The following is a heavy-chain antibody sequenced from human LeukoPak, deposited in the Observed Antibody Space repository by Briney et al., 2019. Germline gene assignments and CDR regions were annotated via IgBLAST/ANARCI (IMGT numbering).Heavy chain of an antibody. Sequence: PGGSLRLSCAASGFTFSSYSMNWVRQAPGKGLEWVSSISSSSSYIYYADSVKGRFTISRDNAKNSLYLQMNSLRAEDTAVYYCVRGQDGIDNWFDPWGQGTLVTVAS. V-gene: IGHV3-21*01. D-gene: IGHD5-24*01. CDR3: VRGQDGIDNWFDP. J-gene: IGHJ5*02. CDR1: GFTFSSYS. CDR2: ISSSSSYI.